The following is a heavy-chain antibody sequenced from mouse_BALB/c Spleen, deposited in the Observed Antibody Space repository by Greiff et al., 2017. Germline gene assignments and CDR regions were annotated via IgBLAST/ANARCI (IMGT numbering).Heavy chain of an antibody. V-gene: IGHV1-9*01. CDR3: ARVITTVVSPYYAMDY. D-gene: IGHD1-1*01. Sequence: QVQLKQSGAELMKPGASVKISCKATGYTFSSYWIEWVKQRPGHGLEWIGEILPGSGSTNYNEKFKGKATFTADTSSNTAYMQLSSLTSEDSAVYYCARVITTVVSPYYAMDYWGQGTSVTVSS. J-gene: IGHJ4*01. CDR1: GYTFSSYW. CDR2: ILPGSGST.